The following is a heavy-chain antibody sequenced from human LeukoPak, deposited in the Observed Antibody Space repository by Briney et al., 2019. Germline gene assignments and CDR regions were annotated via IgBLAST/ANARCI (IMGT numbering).Heavy chain of an antibody. V-gene: IGHV1-18*01. CDR3: AKDYDISTGYEYYYYGMDV. J-gene: IGHJ6*02. CDR1: GYTFTSYG. Sequence: GASVKVSCTASGYTFTSYGISWVRQAPGQGLEWMGWISAYNGNTNYAQKLQGRVTMTTDTSTSTVYMELSSLRSEDTAVYYCAKDYDISTGYEYYYYGMDVWGQGTTVTVSS. CDR2: ISAYNGNT. D-gene: IGHD3-9*01.